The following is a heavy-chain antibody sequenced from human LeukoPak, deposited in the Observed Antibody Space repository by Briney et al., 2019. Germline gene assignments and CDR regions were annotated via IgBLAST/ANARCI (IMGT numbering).Heavy chain of an antibody. CDR2: IWYDGSNK. CDR1: EFTFSSYG. D-gene: IGHD2-2*01. V-gene: IGHV3-30*02. CDR3: AAPGVPAATYYFDY. J-gene: IGHJ4*02. Sequence: GGSLRLSCAASEFTFSSYGMHWVRQAPGKGLEWVAVIWYDGSNKYYADSVKGRFTISRDNSKNTLYLQMNSLRAEDTAVYYCAAPGVPAATYYFDYWGQGTLVTVSS.